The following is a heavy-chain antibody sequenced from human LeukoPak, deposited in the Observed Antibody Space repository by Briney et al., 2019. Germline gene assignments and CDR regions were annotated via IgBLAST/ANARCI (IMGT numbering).Heavy chain of an antibody. D-gene: IGHD6-13*01. CDR1: GFPFRRYA. J-gene: IGHJ4*02. CDR3: VKGSAGSRPYYFDY. Sequence: GGSVSLSCAASGFPFRRYALIWVRQAAARGLEWVSAISTNGGNTFFADSVKDRFTITRDNSKNTLSLEMNSLRPEDTAVYYCVKGSAGSRPYYFDYWGQGTLLTASS. CDR2: ISTNGGNT. V-gene: IGHV3-23*01.